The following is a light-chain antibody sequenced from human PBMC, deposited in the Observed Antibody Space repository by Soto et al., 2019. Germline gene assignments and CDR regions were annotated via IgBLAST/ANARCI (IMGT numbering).Light chain of an antibody. CDR3: QQYYNRPPFT. CDR2: DAC. Sequence: DIQMTQSPSSLSASVGDRVTITCQASQDISNNLNWYQQKTGKAPKLLIYDACYLETGVPSRFTVIGSVTNFTFTISGLQPEDIASYYCQQYYNRPPFTFGPGTKVDIK. CDR1: QDISNN. V-gene: IGKV1-33*01. J-gene: IGKJ3*01.